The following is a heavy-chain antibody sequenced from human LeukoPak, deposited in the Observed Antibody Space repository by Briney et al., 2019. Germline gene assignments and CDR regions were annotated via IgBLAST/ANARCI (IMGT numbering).Heavy chain of an antibody. Sequence: PSETLSLTCTVSGGSISNYYWSWLRQSPGKELEWIAHVYYTGTTIYSPSLKSRLTVSVDPSKNQFSLNLSSVTAADTAVYYCARDAGYRSRLTYFDPWGQGTLVTVSS. CDR1: GGSISNYY. CDR2: VYYTGTT. D-gene: IGHD5-24*01. CDR3: ARDAGYRSRLTYFDP. V-gene: IGHV4-59*01. J-gene: IGHJ5*02.